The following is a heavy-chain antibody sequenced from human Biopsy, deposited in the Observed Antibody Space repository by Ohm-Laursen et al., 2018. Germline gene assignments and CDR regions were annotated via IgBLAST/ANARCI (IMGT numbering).Heavy chain of an antibody. CDR1: GFTLSSYS. CDR3: ARSRGSSGIATIYYYGMDV. D-gene: IGHD3-10*01. CDR2: ISSSSDNI. J-gene: IGHJ6*02. V-gene: IGHV3-21*01. Sequence: SLRLSCTASGFTLSSYSMNWVRQTPGKGLEWVSTISSSSDNIYYVDSVKGRFTISRVNAKNSLYLQMNSLRAEDTAVYYCARSRGSSGIATIYYYGMDVWGQGTTVTVSS.